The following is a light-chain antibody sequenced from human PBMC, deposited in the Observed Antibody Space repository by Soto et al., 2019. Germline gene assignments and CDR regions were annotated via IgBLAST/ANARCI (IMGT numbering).Light chain of an antibody. CDR1: SSDVGSYNL. Sequence: QRALNQPASVTGSPGQSGTISCTGTSSDVGSYNLVSWYQQHPGKAPKLMIYEVSKRPSGVSNRFSGSKSGNTASLTISGLQAEDEADYYCCSYAGSSTSVFGTGTKVTVL. CDR3: CSYAGSSTSV. CDR2: EVS. J-gene: IGLJ1*01. V-gene: IGLV2-23*02.